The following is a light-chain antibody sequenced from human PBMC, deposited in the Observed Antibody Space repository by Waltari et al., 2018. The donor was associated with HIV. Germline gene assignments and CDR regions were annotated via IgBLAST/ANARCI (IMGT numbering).Light chain of an antibody. Sequence: EIVLTQSPATLSLSPGERATLSCRASQSVNSYLAWYQQKPGQAPRLLIYDASNRASGIPARFSGSGSGTDVTLTISSLEPEDFAVYYCQQRSTSITFGQGTRLDIK. CDR2: DAS. CDR3: QQRSTSIT. V-gene: IGKV3-11*01. J-gene: IGKJ5*01. CDR1: QSVNSY.